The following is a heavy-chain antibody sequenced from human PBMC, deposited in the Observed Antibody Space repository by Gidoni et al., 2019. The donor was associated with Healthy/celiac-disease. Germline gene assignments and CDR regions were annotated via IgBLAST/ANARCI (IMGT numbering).Heavy chain of an antibody. CDR3: ARALGWDFDY. D-gene: IGHD1-26*01. CDR1: GYSISSGYY. J-gene: IGHJ4*02. Sequence: QVQLQESGPGLVKPSETLSLTCTVSGYSISSGYYWGWIRQPPGKGLEWIGSIYHSGSTYYNPSLESRVTISVDTSKNQFSLKLSSVTAADTAVYYCARALGWDFDYWGQGTLVTVSS. V-gene: IGHV4-38-2*02. CDR2: IYHSGST.